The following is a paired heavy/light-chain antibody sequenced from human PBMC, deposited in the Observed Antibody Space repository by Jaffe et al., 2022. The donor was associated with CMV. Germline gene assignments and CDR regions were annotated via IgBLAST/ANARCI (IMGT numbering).Light chain of an antibody. V-gene: IGKV2-28*01. CDR1: QSLLRSDGYNY. Sequence: DIVMTQSPLSLPVTPGEPASISCRSSQSLLRSDGYNYLDWYLQKPGKSPQLLIYLGSYRASGVPDRFSGSGSGTDFTLKISRVEAEDVGVYYCMQTLQNWYTFGQGTKLEIK. J-gene: IGKJ2*01. CDR2: LGS. CDR3: MQTLQNWYT.
Heavy chain of an antibody. CDR2: IKSDGSST. V-gene: IGHV3-74*03. D-gene: IGHD6-19*01. CDR3: VRPYSSGPHAYGMDV. CDR1: GFTFSSYW. J-gene: IGHJ6*02. Sequence: EVQLVESGGGLVQPGGSLRLSCAASGFTFSSYWMHWVRQAPGKGLVWVSRIKSDGSSTTYAESVKGRFTISRDNAKNTLYLQMNSLRAEDTAVYHCVRPYSSGPHAYGMDVWGQGTTVTVSS.